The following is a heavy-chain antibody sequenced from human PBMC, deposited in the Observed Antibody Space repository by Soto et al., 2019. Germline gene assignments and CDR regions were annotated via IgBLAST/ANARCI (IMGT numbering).Heavy chain of an antibody. CDR2: IIPILGIA. V-gene: IGHV1-69*04. Sequence: ASVKVSCKASGGTFSSYTISWVRQAPGQGLEWMGRIIPILGIANYAQKFQGRVTITADKSTSTAYMELSSLRSEDTAVYYCARDYYCGGDCYSEYYFDYWGQGTLVTVSS. D-gene: IGHD2-21*01. J-gene: IGHJ4*02. CDR1: GGTFSSYT. CDR3: ARDYYCGGDCYSEYYFDY.